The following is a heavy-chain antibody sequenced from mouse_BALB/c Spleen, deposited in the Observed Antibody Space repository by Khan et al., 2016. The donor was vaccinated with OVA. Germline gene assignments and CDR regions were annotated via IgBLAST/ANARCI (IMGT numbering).Heavy chain of an antibody. Sequence: QIQLVQSGAELVKPGASVKLSCKASGYIFTSYYMYWVKQRPGQGLEWIGEINPNNGDSNFNEKFKSKATLTVDKSSSKAYMQLSSLTSEDSAVYYCTRSGYGTFAYWGQGTLVTVSA. D-gene: IGHD2-1*01. V-gene: IGHV1S81*02. J-gene: IGHJ3*01. CDR3: TRSGYGTFAY. CDR1: GYIFTSYY. CDR2: INPNNGDS.